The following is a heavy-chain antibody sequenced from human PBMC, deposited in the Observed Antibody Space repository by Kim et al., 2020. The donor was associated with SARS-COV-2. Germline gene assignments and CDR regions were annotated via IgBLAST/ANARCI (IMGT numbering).Heavy chain of an antibody. CDR3: ARDFSVQLSFEVDC. J-gene: IGHJ4*02. D-gene: IGHD1-1*01. CDR1: GYTFTTSY. Sequence: ASVKVSCKASGYTFTTSYIHWVRQAPGQGLEWMGIINPSGGSTSYAQKFQGRVTMTRDTSTSTVYMELSSLRYEDTAVYYCARDFSVQLSFEVDCWGQGTLVTVSS. CDR2: INPSGGST. V-gene: IGHV1-46*01.